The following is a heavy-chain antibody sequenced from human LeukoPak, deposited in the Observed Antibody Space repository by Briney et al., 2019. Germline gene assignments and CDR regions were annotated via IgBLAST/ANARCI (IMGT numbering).Heavy chain of an antibody. Sequence: SETLSLTCTVSGGSISTHYWTWIRQPPGKGLEWIGYIYFTGSTNYNPSLKSRVTISVDASKNQFSLKLSSVTDVDTAMYYCARGGRQIDYWGQGTLVTVSS. V-gene: IGHV4-59*11. CDR2: IYFTGST. CDR1: GGSISTHY. CDR3: ARGGRQIDY. J-gene: IGHJ4*02.